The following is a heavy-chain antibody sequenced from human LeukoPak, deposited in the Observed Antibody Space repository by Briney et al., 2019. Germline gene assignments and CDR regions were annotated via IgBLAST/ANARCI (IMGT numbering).Heavy chain of an antibody. CDR1: GGSFSGYY. J-gene: IGHJ3*02. Sequence: SETLSLTCAVYGGSFSGYYWSWIRQPPGKGLEWIGEINHSGSTNYNPSLKSRVTISVDTSKNQFSLKLSSVTAADTAVYYCARGIAAKAFDIWGQGTMVTVSS. V-gene: IGHV4-34*01. CDR2: INHSGST. CDR3: ARGIAAKAFDI. D-gene: IGHD6-13*01.